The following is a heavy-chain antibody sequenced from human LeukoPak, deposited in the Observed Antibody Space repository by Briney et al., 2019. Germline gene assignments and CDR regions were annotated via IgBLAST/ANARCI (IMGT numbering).Heavy chain of an antibody. V-gene: IGHV4-39*01. CDR2: IYDSGST. D-gene: IGHD6-19*01. J-gene: IGHJ4*02. CDR3: ARQPTRLAYFDY. CDR1: GGSISISSYF. Sequence: SETLSLTCTVSGGSISISSYFWGWIRQPLGKGLEWIGNIYDSGSTFNNPSLKSRVTISAHTSKNQFSLKLSSVTAADTAVYFCARQPTRLAYFDYWGQGTLVTVSS.